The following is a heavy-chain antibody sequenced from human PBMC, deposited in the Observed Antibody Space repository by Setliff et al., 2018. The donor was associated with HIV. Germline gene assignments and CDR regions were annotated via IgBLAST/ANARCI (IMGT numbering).Heavy chain of an antibody. J-gene: IGHJ6*03. V-gene: IGHV1-69*02. D-gene: IGHD3-3*01. CDR2: IIPILGVA. Sequence: RASVKVSCKASRSTFNSHTINWVRQAPGQGLDWMGRIIPILGVANYAQRFQGKVTITADKSTSTAYMELTSLRFDDTAMYYCVRGVQSPPHYSYYYMDVWGEGTRVTVSS. CDR1: RSTFNSHT. CDR3: VRGVQSPPHYSYYYMDV.